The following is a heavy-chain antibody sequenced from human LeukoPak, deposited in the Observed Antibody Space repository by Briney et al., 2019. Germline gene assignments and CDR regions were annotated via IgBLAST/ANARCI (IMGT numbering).Heavy chain of an antibody. J-gene: IGHJ5*02. CDR1: GFTFSTYA. Sequence: GGSLRLSCAASGFTFSTYAMSWVRQAPGKGLEWVSAISGSGGSTYYADSVKGRFTISRDNSKNTLYLQMNSLRAEDAAVYYCAKDHHSSGWYGGWFDPWGQGTLVTVSS. CDR3: AKDHHSSGWYGGWFDP. V-gene: IGHV3-23*01. D-gene: IGHD6-19*01. CDR2: ISGSGGST.